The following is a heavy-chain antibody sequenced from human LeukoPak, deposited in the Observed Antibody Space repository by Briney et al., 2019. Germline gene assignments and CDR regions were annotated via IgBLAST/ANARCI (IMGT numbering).Heavy chain of an antibody. V-gene: IGHV1-2*02. D-gene: IGHD3-22*01. Sequence: ASVKVSCKASGYTFTSYGISWVRQAPGQGLEWMGWIHPNTGGTKYAQKFQGRVTMTRDTSSSTAYMELSSLRSADTAVYYCASEYKYDSSGANAFDIWGQGTMVTVSS. CDR2: IHPNTGGT. CDR1: GYTFTSYG. CDR3: ASEYKYDSSGANAFDI. J-gene: IGHJ3*02.